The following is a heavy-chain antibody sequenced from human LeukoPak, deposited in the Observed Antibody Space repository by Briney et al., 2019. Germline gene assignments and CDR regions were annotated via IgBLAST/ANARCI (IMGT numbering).Heavy chain of an antibody. J-gene: IGHJ4*02. CDR3: ARERRCDILTGYSASRAFDY. CDR2: INHSGSA. CDR1: GGSFSGYY. V-gene: IGHV4-34*01. Sequence: SETLSLTCAVYGGSFSGYYWSWIRQPPGKGLEWIGEINHSGSANYNPSLKSRVTISVDTSKNQFSLKLISVTAADTAVYYCARERRCDILTGYSASRAFDYWGQGTLVTVSS. D-gene: IGHD3-9*01.